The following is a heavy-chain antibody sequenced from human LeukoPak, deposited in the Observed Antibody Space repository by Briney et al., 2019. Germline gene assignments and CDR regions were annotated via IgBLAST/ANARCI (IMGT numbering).Heavy chain of an antibody. CDR2: ISYDGSNK. J-gene: IGHJ4*02. D-gene: IGHD3-3*01. CDR1: GFTFSSYA. V-gene: IGHV3-30-3*01. CDR3: ARRYDGFDY. Sequence: GGSLRLSCAASGFTFSSYAVHWVRQAPGRGLEWVAVISYDGSNKYYADSVKGRFSISRDNSKNTLYLQMNSLGAEDTAVYYCARRYDGFDYWGQGTLVTVSS.